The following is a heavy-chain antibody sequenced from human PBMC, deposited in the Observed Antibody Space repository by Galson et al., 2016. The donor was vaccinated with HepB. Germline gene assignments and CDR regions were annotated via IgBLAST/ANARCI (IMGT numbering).Heavy chain of an antibody. Sequence: SVKVSCKAAGYTFSTYSMHWVRQVSGQRLEWMGWINAGTGNTKYSQNFQGRITISNDISASTAYMELSSLKSEDTAVYYCARAGSGGYSYGYGLDYWGQGTLVTVSA. CDR3: ARAGSGGYSYGYGLDY. V-gene: IGHV1-3*01. D-gene: IGHD5-18*01. J-gene: IGHJ4*02. CDR1: GYTFSTYS. CDR2: INAGTGNT.